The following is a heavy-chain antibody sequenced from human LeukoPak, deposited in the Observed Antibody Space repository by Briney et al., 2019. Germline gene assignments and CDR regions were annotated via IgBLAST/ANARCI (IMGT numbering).Heavy chain of an antibody. CDR2: IYSGGST. D-gene: IGHD3-22*01. CDR1: GGSFSGYY. V-gene: IGHV3-53*01. Sequence: PSETLSLTCAVYGGSFSGYYWSWVRQAPGKGLAWVSVIYSGGSTYYADSVKGRFTISRDNSKNTPYLQMNSLRAEDTAVYYCARDFSDSSGYYDYWGQGTLVTVSS. CDR3: ARDFSDSSGYYDY. J-gene: IGHJ4*02.